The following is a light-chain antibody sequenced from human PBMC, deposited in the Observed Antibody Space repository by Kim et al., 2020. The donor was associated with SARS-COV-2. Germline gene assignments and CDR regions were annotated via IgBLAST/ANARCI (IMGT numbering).Light chain of an antibody. CDR3: QAWDSTTAEV. Sequence: SYELTQPPSVSVSPGQTASITCSGDKLGHKFASWYQQKPGQSPVLVIYQDSKRPSGIHERFSGSNSGNTATLTISGTQAMDEADYYCQAWDSTTAEVFGG. J-gene: IGLJ3*02. CDR2: QDS. V-gene: IGLV3-1*01. CDR1: KLGHKF.